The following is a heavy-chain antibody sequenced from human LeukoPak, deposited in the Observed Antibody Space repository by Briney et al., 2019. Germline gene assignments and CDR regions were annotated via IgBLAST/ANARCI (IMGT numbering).Heavy chain of an antibody. Sequence: PGGSLRLSCAASGFTFSSYAMSWVRQAPGKGLEWVSTIGGGGGGTYYADSVKGRFTISRDTSRNTLFLQMNSLRAEDTAVYYCARNDFGSSWLGDNWGQGTLVTVFS. CDR1: GFTFSSYA. CDR2: IGGGGGGT. CDR3: ARNDFGSSWLGDN. V-gene: IGHV3-23*01. J-gene: IGHJ4*02. D-gene: IGHD6-13*01.